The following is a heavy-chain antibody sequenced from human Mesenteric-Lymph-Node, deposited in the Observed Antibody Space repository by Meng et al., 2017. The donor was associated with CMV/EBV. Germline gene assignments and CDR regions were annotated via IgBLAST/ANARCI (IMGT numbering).Heavy chain of an antibody. Sequence: GESLKISCAASGFTFSSYEMNWVRQAPGKGLEWVSFISISGSTIYYADSVKGRFTISRDNSKNSLYLQMSSLRADDTAVYYCARDRCGTNSCHNDADMWGQGTMVTVSS. D-gene: IGHD4/OR15-4a*01. J-gene: IGHJ3*02. CDR2: ISISGSTI. V-gene: IGHV3-48*03. CDR1: GFTFSSYE. CDR3: ARDRCGTNSCHNDADM.